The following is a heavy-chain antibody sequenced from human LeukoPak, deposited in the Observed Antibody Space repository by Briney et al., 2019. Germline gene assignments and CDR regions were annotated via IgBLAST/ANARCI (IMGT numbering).Heavy chain of an antibody. Sequence: SQTLSPTCTVSAASATRGGYYWGWLRQHAGKGLEGLWFTLFGGAAYYNSSLMSRITLSVDPSQNKFSLEMRDVTTPATATVFVAPAEWWNFYCDSWGQGALVAVTS. CDR2: TLFGGAA. CDR3: APAEWWNFYCDS. CDR1: AASATRGGYY. V-gene: IGHV4-31*03. J-gene: IGHJ4*02. D-gene: IGHD1-7*01.